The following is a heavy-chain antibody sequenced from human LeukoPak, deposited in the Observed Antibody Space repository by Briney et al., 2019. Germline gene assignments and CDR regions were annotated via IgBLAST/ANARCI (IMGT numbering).Heavy chain of an antibody. D-gene: IGHD3-22*01. V-gene: IGHV4-4*07. Sequence: PSETLSLTCTISGGSLSPYYWNWIRQPAGKGLEWIGRIYSSGTTNYNPSLRSRASMSVDTSKNQFSLKLSSVTAADTAVYYCARHDKGFDYWGQGTLVTVSA. CDR3: ARHDKGFDY. CDR1: GGSLSPYY. CDR2: IYSSGTT. J-gene: IGHJ4*02.